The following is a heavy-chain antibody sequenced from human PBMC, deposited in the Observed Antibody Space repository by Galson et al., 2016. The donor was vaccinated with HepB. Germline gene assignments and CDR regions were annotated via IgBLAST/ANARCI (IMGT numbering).Heavy chain of an antibody. J-gene: IGHJ4*02. CDR1: GFTVSSYV. V-gene: IGHV3-23*01. CDR2: FSGSGVTT. CDR3: AKELHVDPVIVEILSSYFDS. Sequence: SLSLSCAASGFTVSSYVIGWVRQAPGRGLDWLSSFSGSGVTTYYRDAVKGRFPISRDNSKNRLYLQMSSLRAEDTAVYYCAKELHVDPVIVEILSSYFDSWGQGTLVSGSS. D-gene: IGHD1-26*01.